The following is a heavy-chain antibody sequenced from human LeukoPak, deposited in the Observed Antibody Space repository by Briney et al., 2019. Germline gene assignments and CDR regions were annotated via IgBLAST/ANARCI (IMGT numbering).Heavy chain of an antibody. J-gene: IGHJ3*02. CDR3: ARDGGGSSKVDAFDI. D-gene: IGHD1-26*01. CDR1: GFTFSSYE. V-gene: IGHV3-48*03. Sequence: PGGSLRLSCVASGFTFSSYEMNWVRQAPGKGLEWVSYINSSGSTIYYADSVKGRFTISRDNAKNSLYLQMNSLRAEDTAVYYCARDGGGSSKVDAFDIWGQGTMVTVSS. CDR2: INSSGSTI.